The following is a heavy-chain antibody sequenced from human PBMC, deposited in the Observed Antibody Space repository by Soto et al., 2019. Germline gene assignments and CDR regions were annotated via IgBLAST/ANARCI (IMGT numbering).Heavy chain of an antibody. CDR2: TYYRSKWYN. CDR3: ARDLVVVAATAYYYGMDV. CDR1: GDSVSSNSAA. D-gene: IGHD2-15*01. J-gene: IGHJ6*02. Sequence: SQTLSLTCAISGDSVSSNSAAWNWIRQSPSRGLKWLGRTYYRSKWYNDYAVSVKSRITINPDTSKNQFSLQLNSVTPEDTAVYYCARDLVVVAATAYYYGMDVWGQGTTVTVSS. V-gene: IGHV6-1*01.